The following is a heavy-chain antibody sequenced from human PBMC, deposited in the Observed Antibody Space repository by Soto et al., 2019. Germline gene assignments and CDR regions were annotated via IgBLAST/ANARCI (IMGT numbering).Heavy chain of an antibody. V-gene: IGHV1-58*02. Sequence: SVKVSCKASGFTFTSSAMQWVRQARGQRLEWIGWIVVGSGNTNYAQKFQERVTITRDMSTSTAYMELSSLRSEDTAVYYCAVGYCSGGSCYVDFQHWGQGTLVTVSS. CDR2: IVVGSGNT. CDR1: GFTFTSSA. J-gene: IGHJ1*01. D-gene: IGHD2-15*01. CDR3: AVGYCSGGSCYVDFQH.